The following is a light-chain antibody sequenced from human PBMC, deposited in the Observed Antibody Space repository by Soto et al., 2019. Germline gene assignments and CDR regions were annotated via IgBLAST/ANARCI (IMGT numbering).Light chain of an antibody. V-gene: IGLV2-14*01. Sequence: QSVLPQPASVSGSPGQSITISCTGSISDVGSYSYVSWYQQHPGKAPQLMIYGVTNRPSGISSRFSGSKSGNTASLTISGLQAEDEADYYCSSFASSSTLVVGGGTKLTVL. CDR3: SSFASSSTLV. CDR2: GVT. CDR1: ISDVGSYSY. J-gene: IGLJ3*02.